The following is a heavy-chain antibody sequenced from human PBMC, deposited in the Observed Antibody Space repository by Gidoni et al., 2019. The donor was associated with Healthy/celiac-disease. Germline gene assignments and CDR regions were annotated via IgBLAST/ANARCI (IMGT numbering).Heavy chain of an antibody. D-gene: IGHD6-6*01. V-gene: IGHV4-61*02. Sequence: QVQLQESGPGLVKPSQTLSLTCTVSGGSISSGSYYWSWIRQPAGKGLEWIGRIYTSGSTNYNPSLKSRVTISVDTSKNQFSLKLSSVTAADTAVYYCARGGRRTSGYYYGMDVWGQGTTVTVSS. CDR2: IYTSGST. CDR1: GGSISSGSYY. J-gene: IGHJ6*02. CDR3: ARGGRRTSGYYYGMDV.